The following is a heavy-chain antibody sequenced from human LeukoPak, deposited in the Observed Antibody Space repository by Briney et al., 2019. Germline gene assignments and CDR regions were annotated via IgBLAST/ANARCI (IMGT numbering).Heavy chain of an antibody. CDR2: IYSSGNT. CDR3: ARGPRTDSFDY. V-gene: IGHV3-53*01. D-gene: IGHD4-17*01. J-gene: IGHJ4*02. Sequence: GGSLRLSCAASGFTVSSNYMSWVRQVPGKGLEWVSIIYSSGNTFYADSVKGRFTISRDNSKNTLYLQMNSLRAEDTAVYYCARGPRTDSFDYWGQGILVTVSS. CDR1: GFTVSSNY.